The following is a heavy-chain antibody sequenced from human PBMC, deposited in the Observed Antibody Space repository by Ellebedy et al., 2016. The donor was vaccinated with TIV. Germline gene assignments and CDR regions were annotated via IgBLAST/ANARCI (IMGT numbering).Heavy chain of an antibody. CDR1: GYSFARNW. CDR2: IYPGDSDT. J-gene: IGHJ6*02. V-gene: IGHV5-51*06. D-gene: IGHD3-3*02. CDR3: ARLGGGHFWNSFQPAYNYYAMDV. Sequence: PGGSLRLSCEGSGYSFARNWIAWVRQMPGKGLECMGIIYPGDSDTRYSPSSQGQVIMSADKSINTAYLQWTSLKTSDTGMYYCARLGGGHFWNSFQPAYNYYAMDVWGQGTTVTVSS.